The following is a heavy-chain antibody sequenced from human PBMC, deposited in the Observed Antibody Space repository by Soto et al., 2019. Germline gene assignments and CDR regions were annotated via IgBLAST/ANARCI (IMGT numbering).Heavy chain of an antibody. Sequence: PSETLSLTCTVSGGSMKSFFWSWIRQPPGKGLEWIGYIPNSGGPTYTPSLKSRVTIAIDTSRNQFSLRLTSVTTADTAVCYCAASQMGLISVLGTWGQGIQVTVSS. CDR1: GGSMKSFF. CDR2: IPNSGGP. D-gene: IGHD1-1*01. J-gene: IGHJ4*02. V-gene: IGHV4-59*01. CDR3: AASQMGLISVLGT.